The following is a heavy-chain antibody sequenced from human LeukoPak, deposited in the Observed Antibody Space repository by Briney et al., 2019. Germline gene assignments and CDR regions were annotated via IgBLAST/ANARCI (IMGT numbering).Heavy chain of an antibody. V-gene: IGHV3-53*01. Sequence: GGSLRLSCAASGFTVSSNYMSWVRQAPGKGLEWVSVIYSGGSTYYADSVKGRFTISRDNSKNTLYLQMNSLRAEDTAVYYCARDGTSSQGMDVWGQGTTVTVSS. CDR1: GFTVSSNY. J-gene: IGHJ6*02. CDR3: ARDGTSSQGMDV. D-gene: IGHD2-2*01. CDR2: IYSGGST.